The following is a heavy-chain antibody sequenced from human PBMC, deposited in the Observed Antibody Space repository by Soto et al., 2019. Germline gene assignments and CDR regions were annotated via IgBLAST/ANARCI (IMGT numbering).Heavy chain of an antibody. Sequence: GGSLRLSCAASGFTFSSYSMNWVRQAPGKGLEWVSSISSSSSYIYYADSVKGRFTISRDNAKNSLYLQMNSLRAEDTAVYYCARSESIAAAPEYFQHWGQGTLVTVSS. V-gene: IGHV3-21*01. D-gene: IGHD6-13*01. CDR2: ISSSSSYI. J-gene: IGHJ1*01. CDR3: ARSESIAAAPEYFQH. CDR1: GFTFSSYS.